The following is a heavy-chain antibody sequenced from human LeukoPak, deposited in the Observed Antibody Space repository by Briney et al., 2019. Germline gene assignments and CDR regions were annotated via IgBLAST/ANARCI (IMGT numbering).Heavy chain of an antibody. D-gene: IGHD3-3*01. J-gene: IGHJ4*02. CDR2: ISYDGSNK. CDR3: ARPRYDFWSGYVDY. Sequence: GGSLRLSCAASGFTFSSYAMHWVRQAPGKGLEWVAVISYDGSNKYYADSVKGRFTISRDNSKNTLYLQMNSLRAEDTAVYYCARPRYDFWSGYVDYWGQGTLVTVSS. CDR1: GFTFSSYA. V-gene: IGHV3-30-3*01.